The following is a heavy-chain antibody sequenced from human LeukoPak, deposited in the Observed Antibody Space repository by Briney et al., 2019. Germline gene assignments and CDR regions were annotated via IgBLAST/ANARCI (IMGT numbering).Heavy chain of an antibody. CDR3: AREDYGDAFDI. V-gene: IGHV3-33*01. Sequence: PGGSLRLSCAASGFTFSDYGMHWVRQAPGKGLEWVAVIWYDGSNKYYADSVKGRFTLSRDNAKNSLYLQMNSLSADDAAVYYCAREDYGDAFDIWGQGTMVTVSS. CDR2: IWYDGSNK. J-gene: IGHJ3*02. CDR1: GFTFSDYG. D-gene: IGHD4-17*01.